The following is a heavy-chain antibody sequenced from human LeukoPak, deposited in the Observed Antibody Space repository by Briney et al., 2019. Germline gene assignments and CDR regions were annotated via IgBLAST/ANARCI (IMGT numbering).Heavy chain of an antibody. D-gene: IGHD1-26*01. J-gene: IGHJ6*02. CDR1: GFTFSSYG. CDR2: IWYDGSNK. Sequence: PGGSLRLSCAASGFTFSSYGMHWVRQAPGKGLEWVAVIWYDGSNKYYADSVRSRFTISRDNSKNTLYLQMNSLRAEDTAVYYCARDIVGATTGYYGMDVWGQGTTVTVSS. CDR3: ARDIVGATTGYYGMDV. V-gene: IGHV3-33*01.